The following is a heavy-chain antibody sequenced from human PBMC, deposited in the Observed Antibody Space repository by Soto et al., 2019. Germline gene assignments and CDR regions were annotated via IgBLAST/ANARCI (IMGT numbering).Heavy chain of an antibody. CDR2: ISSSSSYI. CDR3: ARPHRVAAAVGFDY. Sequence: GGSLRLSCAASGFTFSSYSMNWVRQAPGKGLEWVSSISSSSSYIYYADSVKGRFTISRDNAKNSLYLQMNSLRAEDTAVYYCARPHRVAAAVGFDYWGQGTLVTVSS. V-gene: IGHV3-21*01. J-gene: IGHJ4*02. D-gene: IGHD6-13*01. CDR1: GFTFSSYS.